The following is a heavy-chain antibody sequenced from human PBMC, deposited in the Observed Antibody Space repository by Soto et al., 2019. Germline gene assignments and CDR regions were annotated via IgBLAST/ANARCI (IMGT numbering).Heavy chain of an antibody. J-gene: IGHJ4*02. CDR1: GYTFSSIG. V-gene: IGHV1-18*01. CDR2: ISPHKGDT. CDR3: ARDLDGSGSYYTNY. D-gene: IGHD3-10*01. Sequence: ASVKVSCKTSGYTFSSIGISWVRQAPGQGLEWMGWISPHKGDTYYAQRLQGRVTMTTDTSTSTAYMELRSLRSDDTAVYFCARDLDGSGSYYTNYWGQGTLVTVSS.